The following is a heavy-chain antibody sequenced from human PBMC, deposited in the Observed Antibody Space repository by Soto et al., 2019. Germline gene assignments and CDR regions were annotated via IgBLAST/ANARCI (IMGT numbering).Heavy chain of an antibody. CDR3: ARDHRGGTDAFDI. Sequence: QVQLVQSGAEVKKPGASVKVSCKASGYTFTSFGISWVRQAPGQGVEWVGWISAYNGNTNYAENLQGTVTMTTDTSTSTAYTELSSLTSDDTAVYYCARDHRGGTDAFDIWGQGTMVTVSS. CDR2: ISAYNGNT. CDR1: GYTFTSFG. J-gene: IGHJ3*02. V-gene: IGHV1-18*01. D-gene: IGHD2-15*01.